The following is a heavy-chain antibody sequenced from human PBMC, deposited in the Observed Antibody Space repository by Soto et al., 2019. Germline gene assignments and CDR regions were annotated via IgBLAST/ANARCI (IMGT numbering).Heavy chain of an antibody. V-gene: IGHV3-23*01. CDR2: ISGSGGST. CDR3: AKDIHYSSDWYSDFDY. CDR1: AFTFSSYA. Sequence: EVQLLESGGGLVQPGGSLRLSCAASAFTFSSYAMNWVRQAPGKGLEWVSAISGSGGSTYYADSVKGRFTISRDNSKNTLYLQMNSLRAEDTAVYYCAKDIHYSSDWYSDFDYWGQGTLVTVSS. D-gene: IGHD6-19*01. J-gene: IGHJ4*02.